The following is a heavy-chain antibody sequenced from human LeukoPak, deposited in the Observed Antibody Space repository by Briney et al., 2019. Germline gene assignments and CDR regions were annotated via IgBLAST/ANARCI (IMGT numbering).Heavy chain of an antibody. Sequence: GRSLRLSCAASGFTFSSYGMHWVRQAPGKGLEWVAFIRYDGSNKYYADSVKGRFTISRDNSKNTLYLQMNSLRAEDTAVYYCAKEGIAARGGNYFDYWGQGTLVTVSS. CDR3: AKEGIAARGGNYFDY. D-gene: IGHD6-6*01. V-gene: IGHV3-30*02. CDR1: GFTFSSYG. J-gene: IGHJ4*02. CDR2: IRYDGSNK.